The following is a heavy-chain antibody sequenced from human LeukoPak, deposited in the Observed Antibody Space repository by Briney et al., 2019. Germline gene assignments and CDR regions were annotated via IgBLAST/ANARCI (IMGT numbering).Heavy chain of an antibody. Sequence: ASVKVSCKASGYTFTVYYMHWVRQAPGQGLEGMGWINPNSGGTNYAQKFQGRVTMTRDTSISTAYMEVSRLRSDDTAVYYCARGAHYHDSSEGYDYWGQGTLVTVSS. CDR2: INPNSGGT. CDR3: ARGAHYHDSSEGYDY. CDR1: GYTFTVYY. D-gene: IGHD3-22*01. J-gene: IGHJ4*02. V-gene: IGHV1-2*02.